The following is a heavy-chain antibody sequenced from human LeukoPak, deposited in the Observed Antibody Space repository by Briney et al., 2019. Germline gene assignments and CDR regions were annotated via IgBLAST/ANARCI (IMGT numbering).Heavy chain of an antibody. V-gene: IGHV3-23*01. CDR2: ISNNGGYT. CDR3: AKVQMSTGWTFDF. Sequence: PGGSLRLSCAASGFTFSSSAMSWVRQAPGKGLEWVSAISNNGGYTYYADSVQGRFTISRDNSGNTLYLQLRGLGAEDTATYYCAKVQMSTGWTFDFWGQGSLVTVSS. J-gene: IGHJ4*02. D-gene: IGHD2-2*01. CDR1: GFTFSSSA.